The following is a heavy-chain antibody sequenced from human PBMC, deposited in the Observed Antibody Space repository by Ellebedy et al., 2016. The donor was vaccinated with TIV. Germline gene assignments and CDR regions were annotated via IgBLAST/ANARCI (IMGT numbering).Heavy chain of an antibody. D-gene: IGHD1-1*01. CDR1: GHTFTSDG. V-gene: IGHV1-18*04. Sequence: AASVKVSCKASGHTFTSDGFGWVRQAPGQGLEWMGWINTYNGKTNYAKSFQGRVTMTTDTSTNTAYLDLRSLRPDDTAVYYCARGITGPVDLGYWGQGTLVTVSS. CDR3: ARGITGPVDLGY. J-gene: IGHJ4*02. CDR2: INTYNGKT.